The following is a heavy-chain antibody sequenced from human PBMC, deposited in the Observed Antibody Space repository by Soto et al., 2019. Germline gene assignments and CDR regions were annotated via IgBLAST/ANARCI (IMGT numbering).Heavy chain of an antibody. CDR2: ISYDGSNK. CDR3: ARERGITILRGYGMDV. D-gene: IGHD3-3*01. J-gene: IGHJ6*04. V-gene: IGHV3-30-3*01. CDR1: GFTFSSYA. Sequence: QVPLVESWGGVVQPGRSLILSCAASGFTFSSYAMHWVRQAPGKGLEWVAVISYDGSNKYYADSVKGRFTISRDNSKNTLYLQMNSLRAEDTAVYYCARERGITILRGYGMDVWGKGTTVTVSS.